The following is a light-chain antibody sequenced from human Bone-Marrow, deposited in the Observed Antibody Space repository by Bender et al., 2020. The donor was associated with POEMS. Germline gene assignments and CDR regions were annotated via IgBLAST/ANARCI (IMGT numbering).Light chain of an antibody. Sequence: SYALTQPPSVSVAPGQTAKITCGGSNIATKSVHWYQQKPGQAPVLVICDDSDRPSGIPERFSGSNSGNTATLTIGRVEAGDEADYYCQVWDSGSDHRAFGGGTKLTVL. V-gene: IGLV3-21*02. CDR1: NIATKS. CDR3: QVWDSGSDHRA. J-gene: IGLJ3*02. CDR2: DDS.